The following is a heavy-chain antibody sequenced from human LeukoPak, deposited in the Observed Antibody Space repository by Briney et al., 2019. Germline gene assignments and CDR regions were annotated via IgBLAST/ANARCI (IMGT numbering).Heavy chain of an antibody. CDR3: ARGGLSTPSTH. J-gene: IGHJ4*02. CDR2: INHSGSN. V-gene: IGHV4-34*01. CDR1: GGSFSGYY. D-gene: IGHD2-2*01. Sequence: SETLSLTCAVYGGSFSGYYWSWIRQPPGKGLEWIGEINHSGSNNYNPSLKSRVTISVDTTKNQFSLKLSSVTAADTAVYYCARGGLSTPSTHWGQGTLVTVSS.